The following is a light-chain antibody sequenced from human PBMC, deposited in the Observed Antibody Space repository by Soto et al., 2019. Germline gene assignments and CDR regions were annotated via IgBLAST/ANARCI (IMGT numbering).Light chain of an antibody. CDR1: SSDGGGYNY. J-gene: IGLJ1*01. CDR2: EVS. CDR3: SSYTSSSTLYV. V-gene: IGLV2-14*01. Sequence: QSVLTQPASVSGSPGQSITISCTGTSSDGGGYNYVSWYQQHPGKTPKLMIYEVSNRPSGVSNRFSGSKSGNTASLTISGLQAEDEADYYCSSYTSSSTLYVFGPAPKVTAL.